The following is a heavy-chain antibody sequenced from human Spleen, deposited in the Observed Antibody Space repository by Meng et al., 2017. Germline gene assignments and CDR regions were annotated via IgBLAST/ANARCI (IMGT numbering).Heavy chain of an antibody. Sequence: QVQLQESGPGLGKPSHTLSLTCTVSGGSISSGGYYWSWIRQHPGKGLEWIGYIYYSGSTYYNPSLKSLVTISVDTSKNQFSLKLSSVTAADTAVYYCARLMSGYDVFDYWGQGTLVTVSS. D-gene: IGHD5-12*01. CDR3: ARLMSGYDVFDY. J-gene: IGHJ4*02. CDR1: GGSISSGGYY. CDR2: IYYSGST. V-gene: IGHV4-31*01.